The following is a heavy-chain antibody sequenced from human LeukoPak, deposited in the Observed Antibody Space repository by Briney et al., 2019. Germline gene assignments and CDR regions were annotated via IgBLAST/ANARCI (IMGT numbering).Heavy chain of an antibody. V-gene: IGHV3-23*01. CDR2: ISGSGGST. J-gene: IGHJ4*02. CDR1: GGSISSGGYY. Sequence: ETLSLTCTVSGGSISSGGYYWSWVRQAPGKGLEWVSAISGSGGSTYYADSVKGRFTISRDNSKNTLYLQMNSLRAEDTAVYYCAKESGYGILDYWGQGTLVTVSS. D-gene: IGHD5-12*01. CDR3: AKESGYGILDY.